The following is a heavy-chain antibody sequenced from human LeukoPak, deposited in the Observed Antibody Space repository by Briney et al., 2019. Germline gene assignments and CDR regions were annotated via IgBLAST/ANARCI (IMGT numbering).Heavy chain of an antibody. Sequence: ASVKVSCKASGGTFSSYAISWVRQAPGQGLEWMGGIIPIFGTANYAQKFQGRVTTTTDESTSTAYMELSSLRSEDTAVYYWARTTYGSGSYYYYYYYMDVWGKGTTVTVSS. D-gene: IGHD3-10*01. CDR2: IIPIFGTA. V-gene: IGHV1-69*05. CDR3: ARTTYGSGSYYYYYYYMDV. J-gene: IGHJ6*03. CDR1: GGTFSSYA.